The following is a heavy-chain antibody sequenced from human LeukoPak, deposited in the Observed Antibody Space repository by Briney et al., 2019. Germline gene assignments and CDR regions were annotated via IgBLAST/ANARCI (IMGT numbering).Heavy chain of an antibody. J-gene: IGHJ3*01. D-gene: IGHD1-7*01. V-gene: IGHV3-33*01. CDR3: ARDTGGELQLRSTSAL. CDR2: IWYDGSNK. Sequence: PGRSLRLSCAASGFTFRSYGMHWVRQAPRKGLEWGAVIWYDGSNKYYADSIEERFSISRDNSNNTLYLQMHSLSGEDTAVYYFARDTGGELQLRSTSALWGKGPMVTAS. CDR1: GFTFRSYG.